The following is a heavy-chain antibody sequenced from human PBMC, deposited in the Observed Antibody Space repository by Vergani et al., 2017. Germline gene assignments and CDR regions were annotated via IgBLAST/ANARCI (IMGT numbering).Heavy chain of an antibody. D-gene: IGHD2-8*01. CDR1: GGSISSSSYY. J-gene: IGHJ4*02. CDR3: ARHRICPRPEWXFDY. CDR2: IYYSGST. Sequence: QLQLQESGPGLVKPSETLSLTCTVSGGSISSSSYYWGWLRQPPGKGLGWIGSIYYSGSTYYNPSLKSRVTISEDTSKNQFSLKLSPVTAADTAVYYCARHRICPRPEWXFDYWGRGTLVTVSS. V-gene: IGHV4-39*01.